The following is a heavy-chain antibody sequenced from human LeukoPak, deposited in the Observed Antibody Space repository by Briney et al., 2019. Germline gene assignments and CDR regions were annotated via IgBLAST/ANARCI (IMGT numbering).Heavy chain of an antibody. J-gene: IGHJ4*02. CDR1: GGSISSYY. V-gene: IGHV4-59*08. CDR3: ASTYYYDSSGYWVSYSFDY. D-gene: IGHD3-22*01. CDR2: IYYSGST. Sequence: SETLSLTCTVSGGSISSYYWSWIRQPPGKGLEWIGYIYYSGSTNYNSSLKSRVSISIDTSNNQFSLKLSSVTAADTAVYYCASTYYYDSSGYWVSYSFDYWGQGTLVTVSS.